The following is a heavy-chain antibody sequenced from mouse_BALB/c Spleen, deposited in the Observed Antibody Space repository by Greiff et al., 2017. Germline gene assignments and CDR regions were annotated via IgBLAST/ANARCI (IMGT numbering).Heavy chain of an antibody. J-gene: IGHJ2*01. D-gene: IGHD1-2*01. CDR3: ARRDSLLRYLDY. Sequence: EVKLEESGPGLVKPSQSLSLTCTVTGYSITSDYAWNWIRQFPGNKLEWMGYISYSGSTSYNPSLKSRISITRDTSKNQFFLQLNSVTTEDTATYYCARRDSLLRYLDYWGQGTTLTVSS. CDR1: GYSITSDYA. V-gene: IGHV3-2*02. CDR2: ISYSGST.